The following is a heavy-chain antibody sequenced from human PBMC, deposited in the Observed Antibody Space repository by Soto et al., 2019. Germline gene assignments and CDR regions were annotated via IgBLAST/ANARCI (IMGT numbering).Heavy chain of an antibody. V-gene: IGHV4-39*07. Sequence: PSETLSVTCTVAGGSISSSSYYWGWIRQPPGKGLEWIGSIYYSGSTYYNPSLKSRVTISVDTSKNQFSLKLSSVTAADTAVYYCARAPRGNYGYPSYFDYWGQGTLVTVSS. D-gene: IGHD3-10*01. CDR1: GGSISSSSYY. J-gene: IGHJ4*02. CDR3: ARAPRGNYGYPSYFDY. CDR2: IYYSGST.